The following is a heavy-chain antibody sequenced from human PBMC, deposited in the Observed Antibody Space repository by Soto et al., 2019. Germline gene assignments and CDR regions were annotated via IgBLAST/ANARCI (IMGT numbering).Heavy chain of an antibody. J-gene: IGHJ4*02. CDR1: GITISNDP. CDR3: VKDDGGYPSTEPH. D-gene: IGHD3-22*01. CDR2: ISGSGDRT. V-gene: IGHV3-23*01. Sequence: EVQLLESGGGLVQPGGSLRLSCAASGITISNDPMSWVRQAPGKGLDWVSGISGSGDRTYYGDSAKGRFTIAKDISKNSLSLQRDSLGVEDTSVDFCVKDDGGYPSTEPHWGQGTLVNVAA.